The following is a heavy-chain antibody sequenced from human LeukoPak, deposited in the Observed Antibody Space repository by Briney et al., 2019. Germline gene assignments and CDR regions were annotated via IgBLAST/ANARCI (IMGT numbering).Heavy chain of an antibody. Sequence: GESLKISCKGSGYSFTSSWIGWVRQMPGKGLVWMGIIYPGDSDTRYSPSFQGQVTISADKSISTAYLQWSSLKAADTAMYYCARQRSSRDRFDYWGQGTLVTVSS. D-gene: IGHD3-10*01. V-gene: IGHV5-51*01. J-gene: IGHJ4*02. CDR1: GYSFTSSW. CDR2: IYPGDSDT. CDR3: ARQRSSRDRFDY.